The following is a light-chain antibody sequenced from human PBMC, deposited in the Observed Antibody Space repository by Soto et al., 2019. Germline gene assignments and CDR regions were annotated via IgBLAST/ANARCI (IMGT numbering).Light chain of an antibody. CDR1: SSDVGGYNY. V-gene: IGLV2-14*01. J-gene: IGLJ3*02. Sequence: QSALTQPASVSGSRGQSITISCTGTSSDVGGYNYVSWYQQRPDKAPKLMIYEVTNRPSGVSNRFSGSKSANTASLTISGLQAEDEADYYCSSYTRRNTWVFGGGTKLTVL. CDR3: SSYTRRNTWV. CDR2: EVT.